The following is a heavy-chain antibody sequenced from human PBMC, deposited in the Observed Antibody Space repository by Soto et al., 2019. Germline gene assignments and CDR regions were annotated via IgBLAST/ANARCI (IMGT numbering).Heavy chain of an antibody. CDR3: ARVAYYFDSSGYSTPRGYFDY. Sequence: QVQLMQSGAEVKKPGASVKVSCKASGYTFDTFGISWVRQAPGQGLEWMGWFSAYNGHTNYAQNLQGRVTMTTDTSTATAYMELRALTSDDTAVYYCARVAYYFDSSGYSTPRGYFDYWGQGTLVTVSS. D-gene: IGHD3-22*01. CDR1: GYTFDTFG. CDR2: FSAYNGHT. V-gene: IGHV1-18*01. J-gene: IGHJ4*02.